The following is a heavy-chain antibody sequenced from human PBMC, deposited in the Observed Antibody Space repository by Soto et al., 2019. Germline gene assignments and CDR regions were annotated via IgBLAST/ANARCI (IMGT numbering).Heavy chain of an antibody. V-gene: IGHV3-23*01. CDR2: ISGSGGST. CDR3: AKFLTQTLRFLEWSPRHPTLKRPHYYYYGMDV. CDR1: GFTFSSYA. J-gene: IGHJ6*02. Sequence: GGSLRLSCAASGFTFSSYAMSWVRQAPGKGLEWVSAISGSGGSTYYADSVKGRFTISRDNSKNTLYLQMKSLRAEDTAVYYCAKFLTQTLRFLEWSPRHPTLKRPHYYYYGMDVWGQGTTVTVSS. D-gene: IGHD3-3*01.